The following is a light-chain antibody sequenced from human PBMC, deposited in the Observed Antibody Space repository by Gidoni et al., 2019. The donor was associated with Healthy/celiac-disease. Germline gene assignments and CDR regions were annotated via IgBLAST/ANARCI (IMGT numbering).Light chain of an antibody. J-gene: IGKJ4*01. Sequence: DIQTTPSPSSLSASVGDRVTITCQASQDISNYLNWYQQKPGKAPKLLIYDASNLETGVPSRFSGSGSGTDFTFTISSLHPEDIATYYCQQYDNLPLTFGGGTKVEIK. CDR3: QQYDNLPLT. CDR2: DAS. CDR1: QDISNY. V-gene: IGKV1-33*01.